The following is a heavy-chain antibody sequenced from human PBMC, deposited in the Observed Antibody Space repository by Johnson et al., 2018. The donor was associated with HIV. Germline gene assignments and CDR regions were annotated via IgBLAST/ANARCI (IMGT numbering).Heavy chain of an antibody. V-gene: IGHV3-9*01. Sequence: VLLVESGGGLVQPGRSLRLSCVASGVKLDDYAMHWVRQAPGKGLEWVSGISWNSGSIGYADSVKGRFTISSDNAKNSLYLQMNSLRAEDTALYYCARVVGYKYGSAGDNDAFDIWGQGTMVTVSS. CDR2: ISWNSGSI. J-gene: IGHJ3*02. CDR3: ARVVGYKYGSAGDNDAFDI. D-gene: IGHD5-18*01. CDR1: GVKLDDYA.